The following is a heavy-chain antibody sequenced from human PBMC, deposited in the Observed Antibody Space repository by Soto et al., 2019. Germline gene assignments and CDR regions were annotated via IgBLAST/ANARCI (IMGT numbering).Heavy chain of an antibody. CDR1: GGTFSSYA. CDR3: ARGVGSGSYYLA. V-gene: IGHV1-69*13. CDR2: IIPIFGTA. Sequence: ASVKVSCKASGGTFSSYAISWVRQAPGQGLEWMGGIIPIFGTANYAQKFQGRVTITADESTSTAYMELSSLRSEDTAVYYCARGVGSGSYYLAWGQGTLVTVSS. D-gene: IGHD3-10*01. J-gene: IGHJ5*02.